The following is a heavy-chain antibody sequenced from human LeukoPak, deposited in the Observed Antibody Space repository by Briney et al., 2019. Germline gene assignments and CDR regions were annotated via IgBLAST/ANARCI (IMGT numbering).Heavy chain of an antibody. CDR2: ISGSGNGGSI. J-gene: IGHJ1*01. D-gene: IGHD5-24*01. CDR1: GFDFSIYT. CDR3: AKSRDGYHHGLL. V-gene: IGHV3-64*04. Sequence: GGSLRLSCSASGFDFSIYTMYWVRQAPGKGPEYVSTISGSGNGGSIYYADSVKGRFTISRDISKNTLYLQMDSLRAEDTAVYYCAKSRDGYHHGLLWGQGTLVTVSS.